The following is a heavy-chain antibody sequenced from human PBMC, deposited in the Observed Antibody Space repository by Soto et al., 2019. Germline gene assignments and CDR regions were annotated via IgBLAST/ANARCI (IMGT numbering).Heavy chain of an antibody. J-gene: IGHJ4*02. D-gene: IGHD3-9*01. Sequence: SATLSLTCTVSGGSISSYYWSWIRQPPGKGLELIGYVFYSGSTSYSPSLKSRVTISLDTSKNRFSLKLNSVTAADTAVYYCVRAGSGYSFDYWGQGTLVTVSS. CDR1: GGSISSYY. CDR2: VFYSGST. V-gene: IGHV4-59*01. CDR3: VRAGSGYSFDY.